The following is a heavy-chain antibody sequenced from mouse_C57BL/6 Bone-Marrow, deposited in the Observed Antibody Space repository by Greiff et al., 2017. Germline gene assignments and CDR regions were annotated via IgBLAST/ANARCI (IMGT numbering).Heavy chain of an antibody. Sequence: EVKLMESGAELVKPGASVKLSCTASGFNIKDYYMHWVKQRTEQGLEWIGRIDPEDGETKYAPKFQGKATITADTSSNTAYLQLSSLSSEYTAVYYCARSPTVAPYYFDYWGQGTTLTVSS. D-gene: IGHD1-1*01. CDR2: IDPEDGET. J-gene: IGHJ2*01. CDR1: GFNIKDYY. CDR3: ARSPTVAPYYFDY. V-gene: IGHV14-2*01.